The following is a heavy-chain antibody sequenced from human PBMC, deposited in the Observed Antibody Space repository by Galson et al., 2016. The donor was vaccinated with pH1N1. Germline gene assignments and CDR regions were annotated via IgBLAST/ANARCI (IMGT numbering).Heavy chain of an antibody. Sequence: SLRLSCAASGFTFDDYAMHWVRQGPGKGLEWVSGISWNSGSIGYADSVKGRFTISRDNAKNSLYLQMISLRAEDTALYYCAEVAGYFSGWYDYWGQGTLVTVSS. V-gene: IGHV3-9*01. CDR3: AEVAGYFSGWYDY. D-gene: IGHD6-19*01. J-gene: IGHJ4*02. CDR1: GFTFDDYA. CDR2: ISWNSGSI.